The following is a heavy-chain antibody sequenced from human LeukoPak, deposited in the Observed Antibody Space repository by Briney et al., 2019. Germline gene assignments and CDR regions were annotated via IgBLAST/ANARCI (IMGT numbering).Heavy chain of an antibody. CDR1: GFTFSSYN. J-gene: IGHJ6*02. D-gene: IGHD3-10*01. CDR2: ISSSSSFI. V-gene: IGHV3-21*01. Sequence: GGSLRLSCTASGFTFSSYNMNWVRQAPGKGLEWVSSISSSSSFIYYADSVKGRFTISRDNAKNSLSLQLNSLRDEDTAVYFCAKVIRGGYGMDVWGQGTTVTVSS. CDR3: AKVIRGGYGMDV.